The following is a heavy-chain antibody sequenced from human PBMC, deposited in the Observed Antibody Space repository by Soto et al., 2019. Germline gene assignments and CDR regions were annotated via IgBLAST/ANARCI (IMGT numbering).Heavy chain of an antibody. Sequence: QVQLVESGGGVVQPGRSLRLSCAASGFTFSSYAMQWVRQAPGKGLEWVAVISYDGSNKYYADSVKGRFTISRDNSKNTLYLQMNSVRAEDTAVYYCARDRGSVVVTEGMDVWGQGTTVTVSS. CDR3: ARDRGSVVVTEGMDV. J-gene: IGHJ6*02. CDR2: ISYDGSNK. CDR1: GFTFSSYA. D-gene: IGHD2-15*01. V-gene: IGHV3-30-3*01.